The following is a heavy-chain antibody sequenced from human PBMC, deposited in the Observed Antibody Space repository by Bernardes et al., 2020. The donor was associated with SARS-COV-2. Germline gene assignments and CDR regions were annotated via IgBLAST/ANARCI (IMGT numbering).Heavy chain of an antibody. CDR3: PRDLQYCSGGSCYYYYYYMDV. CDR1: GFTFSSYA. CDR2: ISYDGSNK. Sequence: GGSLRLSCAASGFTFSSYAMHWVRQAPGKGLEWVAVISYDGSNKYYADSVKGRFTISRDNSKNTLYLQMNSLRAEDTAVYYCPRDLQYCSGGSCYYYYYYMDVWGKGTTVTVSS. J-gene: IGHJ6*03. V-gene: IGHV3-30*04. D-gene: IGHD2-15*01.